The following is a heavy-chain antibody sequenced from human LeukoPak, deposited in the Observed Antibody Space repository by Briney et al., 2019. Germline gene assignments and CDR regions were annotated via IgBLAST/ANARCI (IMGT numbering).Heavy chain of an antibody. CDR3: ARGRNSKIFGVVIILDFDY. CDR1: GYTFTSYD. CDR2: MNPNSGNT. J-gene: IGHJ4*02. D-gene: IGHD3-3*01. Sequence: ASVKVSCKASGYTFTSYDIHWVRQATGQGLEWMGWMNPNSGNTGYAQKFRGRVTMTRNTSISTAYMELSSLRSEDTAVYYCARGRNSKIFGVVIILDFDYWGQGTLVTVSS. V-gene: IGHV1-8*01.